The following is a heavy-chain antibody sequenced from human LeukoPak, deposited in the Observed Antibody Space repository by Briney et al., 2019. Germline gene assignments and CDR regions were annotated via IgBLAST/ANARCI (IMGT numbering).Heavy chain of an antibody. Sequence: SETLSLTCTVSGGSISSYYWSWIRQPPGKGLEWIGYIYYSGSTNYNPSLKSRVTISVDTSKNQFSLKLSSVTAADTAVYYCARSICSGGSCYSGPFDPWGQGTLVTVSS. D-gene: IGHD2-15*01. CDR2: IYYSGST. J-gene: IGHJ5*02. CDR3: ARSICSGGSCYSGPFDP. V-gene: IGHV4-59*01. CDR1: GGSISSYY.